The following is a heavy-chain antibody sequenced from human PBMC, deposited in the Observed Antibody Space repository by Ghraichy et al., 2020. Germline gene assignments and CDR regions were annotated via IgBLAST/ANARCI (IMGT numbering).Heavy chain of an antibody. D-gene: IGHD3-10*01. CDR1: GGSFSGYY. Sequence: SQTLSLTCAVYGGSFSGYYWSWIRQPPGKGLEWIGEINHSGSTNYNPSLKSRVTISVDTSKNQFSLKLSSVTAADTAVYYCARGWSWFGELLQREVYFDYWGQGTLVTVSS. CDR2: INHSGST. V-gene: IGHV4-34*01. CDR3: ARGWSWFGELLQREVYFDY. J-gene: IGHJ4*02.